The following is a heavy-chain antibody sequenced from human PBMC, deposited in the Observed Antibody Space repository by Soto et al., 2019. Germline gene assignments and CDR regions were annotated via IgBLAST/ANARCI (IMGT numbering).Heavy chain of an antibody. J-gene: IGHJ4*02. Sequence: QLQLQQSGPGLVKPSETLALTCSVSGGSINSRSYFWAWIRQPTGKGLEWIVSINHKEKTYYSQSLKSRLNVSIDTSKNQFSLKLNSMTAADTAIYYCARDRYGGFDFWGLGTLVIVSS. CDR2: INHKEKT. V-gene: IGHV4-39*07. CDR3: ARDRYGGFDF. CDR1: GGSINSRSYF. D-gene: IGHD3-9*01.